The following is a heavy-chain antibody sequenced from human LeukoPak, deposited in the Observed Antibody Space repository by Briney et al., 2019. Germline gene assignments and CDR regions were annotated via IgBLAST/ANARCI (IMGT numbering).Heavy chain of an antibody. V-gene: IGHV1-69*04. CDR3: ANGREENNWFDP. CDR2: IIPILGIA. D-gene: IGHD1-26*01. CDR1: GGTFSSYA. J-gene: IGHJ5*02. Sequence: ASVKVSCKASGGTFSSYAISWVRQAPGQGLEWMGRIIPILGIANYAQKFQGRVTITADKSTSTAYMELSSLRSEDTAVYYCANGREENNWFDPWGQGTLVTVSS.